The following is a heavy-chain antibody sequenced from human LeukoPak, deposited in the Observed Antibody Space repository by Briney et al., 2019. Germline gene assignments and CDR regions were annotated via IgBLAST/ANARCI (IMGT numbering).Heavy chain of an antibody. D-gene: IGHD6-19*01. CDR3: ARGSVAGRNPMGPLYYFDY. J-gene: IGHJ4*02. V-gene: IGHV1-18*01. CDR2: ISAYNGNT. Sequence: ASVKVSCKASGYTFTSYGISWVRQAPGQGLEWMGWISAYNGNTNYAQKLQGRVTMTTDTSTSTAYMELRSPRSDDTAVYYCARGSVAGRNPMGPLYYFDYWGQGTLVTVSS. CDR1: GYTFTSYG.